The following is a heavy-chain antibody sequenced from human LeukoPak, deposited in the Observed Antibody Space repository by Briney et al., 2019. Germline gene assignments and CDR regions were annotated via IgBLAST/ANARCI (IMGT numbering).Heavy chain of an antibody. CDR2: IYTSGST. CDR3: ARDTRPGITGTY. V-gene: IGHV4-4*07. CDR1: GGSISSYY. J-gene: IGHJ4*02. Sequence: SETLSLTCAVSGGSISSYYWSWIRQPAGKGLEWIGRIYTSGSTNYNPSLKSRVTMSVDTSKNQFSLKLSSVTAADTAVYYCARDTRPGITGTYWGQGTLVTVSS. D-gene: IGHD1-20*01.